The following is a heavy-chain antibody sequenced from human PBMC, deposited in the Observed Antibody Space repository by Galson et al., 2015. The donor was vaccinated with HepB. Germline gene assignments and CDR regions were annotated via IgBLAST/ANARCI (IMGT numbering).Heavy chain of an antibody. V-gene: IGHV3-15*01. CDR3: ILGFCSSETKCHWDDAFHI. CDR1: GFTFSHAW. J-gene: IGHJ3*02. CDR2: IKNKVNGEST. Sequence: SLRLSCAASGFTFSHAWMTWVRQTPGKGLEWVGRIKNKVNGESTDYAAPVRDRFTISRDDAKNTVYLQMDSLKTEDTAVYYCILGFCSSETKCHWDDAFHIWGQGTAVAVSS. D-gene: IGHD2-2*01.